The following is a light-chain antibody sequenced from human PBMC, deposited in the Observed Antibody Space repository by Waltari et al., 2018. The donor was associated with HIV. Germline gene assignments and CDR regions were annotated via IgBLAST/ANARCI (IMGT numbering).Light chain of an antibody. J-gene: IGKJ2*03. CDR1: QSILYSTNSQNY. V-gene: IGKV4-1*01. CDR2: WAT. Sequence: DIVMTQSPDSMAVSLGERATINCKSRQSILYSTNSQNYLAWYHQKSGQTPKLLLYWATTRDSGVPDRFNGSASGSDFTLTISSLQAEDVAVYYCLQYDETSYSFGQGTKLEIK. CDR3: LQYDETSYS.